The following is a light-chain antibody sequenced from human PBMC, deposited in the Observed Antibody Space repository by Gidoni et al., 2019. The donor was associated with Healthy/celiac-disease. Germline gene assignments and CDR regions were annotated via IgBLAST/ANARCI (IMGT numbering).Light chain of an antibody. V-gene: IGLV1-44*01. J-gene: IGLJ2*01. CDR2: SNN. CDR1: SYNIGSNT. CDR3: AAWDDSLNVV. Sequence: QSVLAQPPSASGTPGPGVTISCSGSSYNIGSNTVNWYQQLPGTAPKLLIYSNNQRPSGVPDRFSGSKSGTSASLAISGLQSEDEADYYCAAWDDSLNVVFGGGTKLTVL.